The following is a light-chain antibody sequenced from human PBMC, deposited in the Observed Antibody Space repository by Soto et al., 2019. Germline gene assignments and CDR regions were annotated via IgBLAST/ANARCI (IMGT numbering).Light chain of an antibody. Sequence: QSVLTQPASVSVSPGQSITISCTGTSSDVGGYNYVSWYQQHPGKAPKLVIYGVSYRPSGVYARFSGSKFQNTASLTISGLQAEDEADYYCSSFRSGSVVLFGGGTKLTVL. J-gene: IGLJ3*02. CDR1: SSDVGGYNY. CDR2: GVS. V-gene: IGLV2-14*01. CDR3: SSFRSGSVVL.